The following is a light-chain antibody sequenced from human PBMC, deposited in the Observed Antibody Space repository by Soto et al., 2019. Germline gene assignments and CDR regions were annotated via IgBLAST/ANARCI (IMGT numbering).Light chain of an antibody. CDR3: EQAGSFPIT. V-gene: IGKV1-12*01. J-gene: IGKJ5*01. CDR2: DAS. Sequence: DIQMTQSPSSVSASVGDRVTITCRASQNIWRLLAWYQQKPGKAPELLIYDASSSQSGVPPRFSGSGSGTDFTLTISSVQPEDFATYYCEQAGSFPITFGQGTRLEIK. CDR1: QNIWRL.